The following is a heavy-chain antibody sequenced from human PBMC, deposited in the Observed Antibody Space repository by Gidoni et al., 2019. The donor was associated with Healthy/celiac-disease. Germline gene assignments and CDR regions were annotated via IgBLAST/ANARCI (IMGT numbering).Heavy chain of an antibody. V-gene: IGHV3-53*01. CDR2: IYSGGST. D-gene: IGHD5-18*01. CDR1: GLSVTRNY. CDR3: ARERAHSYGSYYYYDGMDV. Sequence: ELQLVESCGGLIQPGRSLRLSCAASGLSVTRNYLSWVRQAPGKGLEWVAVIYSGGSTYYADYVKGRFTISRDNSKNTMYLQMNSRRAEDKAVYYCARERAHSYGSYYYYDGMDVWGQGTTVTVSS. J-gene: IGHJ6*02.